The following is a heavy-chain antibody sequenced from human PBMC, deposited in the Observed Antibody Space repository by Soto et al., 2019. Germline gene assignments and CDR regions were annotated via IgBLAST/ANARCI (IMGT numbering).Heavy chain of an antibody. D-gene: IGHD1-26*01. V-gene: IGHV3-64*01. CDR3: ARQGSGRYHFDF. CDR1: GFTFSRYA. CDR2: ISSNGGST. Sequence: GGSLRLSCAASGFTFSRYAMHWVRQAPGKGLEYVSAISSNGGSTYYANSVKGRFTISRDNSKNTLYLQMGSLRAEDMAVYYFARQGSGRYHFDFCGQGTLVTVSS. J-gene: IGHJ4*02.